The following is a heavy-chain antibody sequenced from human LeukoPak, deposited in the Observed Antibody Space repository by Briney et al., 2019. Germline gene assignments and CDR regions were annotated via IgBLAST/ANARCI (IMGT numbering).Heavy chain of an antibody. CDR2: IIPIFGTA. Sequence: SVKVSCKASGGTFSSYAISWVRQAPGQGHEWMGGIIPIFGTANYAQKFQGRVTITTDESTSTAYMELSSLRSEDTAVYYCARVACSSTSCYRYFDYWGQGTLVTVSS. V-gene: IGHV1-69*05. J-gene: IGHJ4*02. D-gene: IGHD2-2*01. CDR1: GGTFSSYA. CDR3: ARVACSSTSCYRYFDY.